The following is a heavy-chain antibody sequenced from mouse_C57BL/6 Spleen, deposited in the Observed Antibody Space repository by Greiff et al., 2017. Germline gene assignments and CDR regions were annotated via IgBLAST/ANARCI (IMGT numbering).Heavy chain of an antibody. Sequence: VQLQQSGAELVRPGTSVKMSCKASGYTFTNYWIGWAKQRPGHGLEWIGDIYPGGGYTNYNEKFKGKATLTADKSSSTAYMQFSSLTSEDSAIDYCARASGGDRAWFAYWGQGTLVTVSA. CDR2: IYPGGGYT. J-gene: IGHJ3*01. D-gene: IGHD1-1*02. CDR1: GYTFTNYW. CDR3: ARASGGDRAWFAY. V-gene: IGHV1-63*01.